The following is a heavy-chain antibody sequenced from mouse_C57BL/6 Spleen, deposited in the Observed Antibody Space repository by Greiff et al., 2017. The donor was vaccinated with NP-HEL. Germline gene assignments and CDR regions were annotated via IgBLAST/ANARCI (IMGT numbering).Heavy chain of an antibody. Sequence: EVQLVESGPGLVKPSQSLSLSCSVTGYSITSGYYWNWIRQFPGNQLEWMGYISYDGSNNYNPSLKNRISITPDTSKNQFFLKLNSVTTEDTATYYCASIYYYGSSYVDYAMDYWGQGTSVTVSS. CDR1: GYSITSGYY. CDR2: ISYDGSN. CDR3: ASIYYYGSSYVDYAMDY. D-gene: IGHD1-1*01. J-gene: IGHJ4*01. V-gene: IGHV3-6*01.